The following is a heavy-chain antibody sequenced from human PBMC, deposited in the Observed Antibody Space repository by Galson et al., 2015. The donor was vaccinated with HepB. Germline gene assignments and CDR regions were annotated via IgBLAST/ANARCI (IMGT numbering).Heavy chain of an antibody. CDR3: AKDPYVFSALGGTMAGFDY. D-gene: IGHD6-19*01. CDR1: GFTFSNYG. V-gene: IGHV3-30*18. CDR2: ISYDGSNK. Sequence: SLRLSCAASGFTFSNYGMHWVRQAPGKGLEWVAVISYDGSNKYYADSVKGRFTISRDNSKNTLYLQMNSLRAEDTALYYCAKDPYVFSALGGTMAGFDYWGQGTLVTVSS. J-gene: IGHJ4*02.